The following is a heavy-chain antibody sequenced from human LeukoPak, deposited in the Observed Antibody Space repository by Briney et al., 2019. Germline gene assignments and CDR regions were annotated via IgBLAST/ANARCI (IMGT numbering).Heavy chain of an antibody. D-gene: IGHD1-26*01. CDR2: INAGNDNT. Sequence: GASVKVSCKASGYTFTSYVMHWVRQAPGQRLEWMGWINAGNDNTKYSQKLQGRVTITRDTSASTAYMELSSLRSEDTAVYYSARLGGSYGGFDYWGQGTLVTVSS. V-gene: IGHV1-3*01. CDR1: GYTFTSYV. CDR3: ARLGGSYGGFDY. J-gene: IGHJ4*02.